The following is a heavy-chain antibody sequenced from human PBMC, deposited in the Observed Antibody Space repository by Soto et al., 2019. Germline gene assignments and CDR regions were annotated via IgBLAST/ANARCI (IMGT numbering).Heavy chain of an antibody. J-gene: IGHJ6*02. D-gene: IGHD5-18*01. V-gene: IGHV3-64D*06. Sequence: GGSLRLSCSASGFTFSSYAMHWVRQAPGKGLEYVSAISSNGGSTYYADSVKGRFTISRDNSKNTLYLQMSSLRAEDTAVYYCVKDTAMVNDYYYYYGMDVWGQGTTVTVSS. CDR3: VKDTAMVNDYYYYYGMDV. CDR2: ISSNGGST. CDR1: GFTFSSYA.